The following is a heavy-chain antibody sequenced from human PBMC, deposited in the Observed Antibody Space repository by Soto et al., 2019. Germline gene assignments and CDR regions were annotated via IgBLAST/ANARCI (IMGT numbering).Heavy chain of an antibody. D-gene: IGHD6-13*01. V-gene: IGHV1-8*01. Sequence: QVQRVQSGAEVKKPGASVKVSCKASGYTFTSYDINWVRQATGQGLDGMGWMNPNSGNTGYAQKFQGRVTMTRNTSISTAYMELSSLRSGDTAVYYCAREHSSSWLDYWGQGTLVTVSS. CDR3: AREHSSSWLDY. CDR2: MNPNSGNT. CDR1: GYTFTSYD. J-gene: IGHJ4*02.